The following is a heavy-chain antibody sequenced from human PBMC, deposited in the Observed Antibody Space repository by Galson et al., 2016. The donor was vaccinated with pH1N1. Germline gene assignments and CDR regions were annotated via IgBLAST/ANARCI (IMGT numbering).Heavy chain of an antibody. CDR3: AKDKRSGWSVVGGFMDH. Sequence: SLRLSCAVSGLTFRSYAMNWVRQAPGKGPEWVSVISGGGTIHYADSVRGRFTISRDNSNNTVYLQMNSLRAEDTGVYYCAKDKRSGWSVVGGFMDHWGQGTLVTVSS. J-gene: IGHJ4*02. V-gene: IGHV3-23*01. D-gene: IGHD6-19*01. CDR2: ISGGGTI. CDR1: GLTFRSYA.